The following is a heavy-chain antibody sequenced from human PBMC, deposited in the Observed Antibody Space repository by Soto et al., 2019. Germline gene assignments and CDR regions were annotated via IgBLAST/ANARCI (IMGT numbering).Heavy chain of an antibody. D-gene: IGHD2-15*01. Sequence: GLCXRLSGSAAVCSFSSYYSHLFRQATGKGLAWVSAIGTAGDPYYPGSVKGRFKISRENAKNSLYLQMNSLRAGDTAVYYCATSRVASYYYYGMEVCGQGTTVNV. J-gene: IGHJ6*01. V-gene: IGHV3-13*05. CDR1: VCSFSSYY. CDR2: IGTAGDP. CDR3: ATSRVASYYYYGMEV.